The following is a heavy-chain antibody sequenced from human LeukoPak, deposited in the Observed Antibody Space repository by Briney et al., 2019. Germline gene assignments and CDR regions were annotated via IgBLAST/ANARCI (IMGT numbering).Heavy chain of an antibody. CDR2: INPNSGGT. CDR3: ARFVNSGSLIGLDY. Sequence: ASVKVSCKASGYAFTGYYMHWVRQAPGQGLEWMGRINPNSGGTNYAQKFQGRVTMTRDTSISTAYMELSRLRSDDTAVYYCARFVNSGSLIGLDYWGQGTLVTVSS. CDR1: GYAFTGYY. D-gene: IGHD1-26*01. V-gene: IGHV1-2*06. J-gene: IGHJ4*02.